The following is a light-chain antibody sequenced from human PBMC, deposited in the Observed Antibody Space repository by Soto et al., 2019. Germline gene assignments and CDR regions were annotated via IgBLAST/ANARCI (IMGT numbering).Light chain of an antibody. CDR2: SNN. CDR1: SSNIGSNT. V-gene: IGLV1-44*01. CDR3: AAWDDSLNGPV. J-gene: IGLJ1*01. Sequence: QPVLTQPPSASGTPGQRVTISCSGSSSNIGSNTVNWYQQLPGTAPKLLIYSNNQRPSGVPDRFSGSKSGTSASLAISGLQSEDEADYYCAAWDDSLNGPVFGTGTK.